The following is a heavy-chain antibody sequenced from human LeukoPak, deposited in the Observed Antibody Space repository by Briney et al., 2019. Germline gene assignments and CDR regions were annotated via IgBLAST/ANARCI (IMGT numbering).Heavy chain of an antibody. Sequence: SETLSLTCTVSGGSLSSSDYYWSWIRQPPGKGLEWIGEINHSGSTNYNPSLKSRVTISVDTSKNQFSLKLSSVTAADTAVYYCARSGYGDYVLNYWGQGTLVTVSS. CDR3: ARSGYGDYVLNY. CDR2: INHSGST. V-gene: IGHV4-39*07. CDR1: GGSLSSSDYY. J-gene: IGHJ4*02. D-gene: IGHD4-17*01.